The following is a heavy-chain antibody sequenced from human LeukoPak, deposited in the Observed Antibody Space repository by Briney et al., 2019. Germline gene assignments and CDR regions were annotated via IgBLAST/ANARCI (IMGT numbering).Heavy chain of an antibody. Sequence: RGESLKISCKGSGYSFTSYWIGWVRQMPGKGLEWMGIIYPGDSDTRYSPSFQGQVTISADKSISTAYLQWSSLKASDTAMYYCARYRVAGVATRSYYYYYYMDVWGKGTTVTISS. CDR2: IYPGDSDT. CDR3: ARYRVAGVATRSYYYYYYMDV. CDR1: GYSFTSYW. D-gene: IGHD5-12*01. J-gene: IGHJ6*03. V-gene: IGHV5-51*01.